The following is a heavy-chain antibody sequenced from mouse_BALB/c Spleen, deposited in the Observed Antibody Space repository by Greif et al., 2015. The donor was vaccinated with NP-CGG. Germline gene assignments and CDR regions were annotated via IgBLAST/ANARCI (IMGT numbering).Heavy chain of an antibody. J-gene: IGHJ2*01. D-gene: IGHD1-1*01. V-gene: IGHV1-9*01. Sequence: VQLQQSGAELMKPGASVKISCKATGYTFSSYWIEWVKQRPGHGLEWIGEILPGSGSTNYNEKFKGKATFTADTSSNTAYMQLSSLTSEDSAVYYCARRGDYGSSYGYFDYWGQGTTLTVSS. CDR1: GYTFSSYW. CDR3: ARRGDYGSSYGYFDY. CDR2: ILPGSGST.